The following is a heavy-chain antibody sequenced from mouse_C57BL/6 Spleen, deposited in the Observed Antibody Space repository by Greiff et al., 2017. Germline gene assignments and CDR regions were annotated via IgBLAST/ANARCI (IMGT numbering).Heavy chain of an antibody. D-gene: IGHD2-4*01. CDR1: GFTFSSYG. Sequence: EVKLQESGGDLVKPGGSLKLSCAASGFTFSSYGMSWVRQTPDKRLEWVATISSGGSYTYYPDSVKGRFTISRDNAKNTLYLQMSSLKSEDTAMYYCARQESDYGGFAYWGQGTLVTVSA. V-gene: IGHV5-6*01. CDR2: ISSGGSYT. J-gene: IGHJ3*01. CDR3: ARQESDYGGFAY.